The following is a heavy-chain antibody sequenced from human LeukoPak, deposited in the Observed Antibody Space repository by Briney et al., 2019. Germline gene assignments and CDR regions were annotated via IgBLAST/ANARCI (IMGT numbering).Heavy chain of an antibody. Sequence: GGSLRLSCAASGFTFSSYWMSWVRQAPGKGLEWVANIKQDGSEKYYVDSVKGRFTISRDNAKNSLYLQMHSLRAEDTAVYYCAKDVLLWFGELPTTFDYWGQGTLVTVSS. CDR3: AKDVLLWFGELPTTFDY. J-gene: IGHJ4*02. V-gene: IGHV3-7*03. CDR1: GFTFSSYW. CDR2: IKQDGSEK. D-gene: IGHD3-10*01.